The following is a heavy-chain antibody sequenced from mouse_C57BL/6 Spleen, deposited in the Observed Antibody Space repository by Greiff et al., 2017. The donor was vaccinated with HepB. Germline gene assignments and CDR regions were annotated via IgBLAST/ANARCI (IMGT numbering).Heavy chain of an antibody. Sequence: QVQLQQPGAELVKPGASVKLSCKASGYTFTSYWMHWVKQRPGRGLEWIGRIDPNSGGTKYNEKFKSKATLTVDKPSSTAYMQLSSLTPEDSAVYYCARDETTVVATDYAMDYWGQGTSVTVSS. CDR2: IDPNSGGT. J-gene: IGHJ4*01. V-gene: IGHV1-72*01. CDR1: GYTFTSYW. D-gene: IGHD1-1*01. CDR3: ARDETTVVATDYAMDY.